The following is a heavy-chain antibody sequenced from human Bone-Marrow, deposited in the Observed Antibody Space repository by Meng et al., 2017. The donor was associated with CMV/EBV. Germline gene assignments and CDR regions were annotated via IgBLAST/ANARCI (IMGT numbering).Heavy chain of an antibody. V-gene: IGHV1-18*01. J-gene: IGHJ6*02. CDR2: ITVYNGKT. CDR3: ARDLGREENDFWSGYYLVGGSGSYYYYGMDV. Sequence: ASVKVSCKSSGYTFSNFAVSWVRQAPGQGLEWMGWITVYNGKTKSAQKFQGRVTMTTDTSTSTAYMELRSLRSDDTAVYYCARDLGREENDFWSGYYLVGGSGSYYYYGMDVWGQGTTVTVSS. D-gene: IGHD3-3*01. CDR1: GYTFSNFA.